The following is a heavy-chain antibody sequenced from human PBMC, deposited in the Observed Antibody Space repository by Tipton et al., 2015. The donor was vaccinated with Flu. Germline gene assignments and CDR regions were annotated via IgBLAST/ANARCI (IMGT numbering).Heavy chain of an antibody. V-gene: IGHV3-33*01. J-gene: IGHJ6*02. D-gene: IGHD6-13*01. CDR3: AREGYSSSWYGRDYSYYGMDV. CDR1: GFTFSSYG. Sequence: AASGFTFSSYGMHWVRQAPGKGLEWVAVIWYDGSNKYYADSVKGRFTISRDNSKNTLYLQMNSLRAEDTAVYYCAREGYSSSWYGRDYSYYGMDVWGQGTTVTVSS. CDR2: IWYDGSNK.